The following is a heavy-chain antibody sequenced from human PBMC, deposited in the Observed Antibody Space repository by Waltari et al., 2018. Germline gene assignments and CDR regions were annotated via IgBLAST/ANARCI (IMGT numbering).Heavy chain of an antibody. CDR3: ARDMGRYCSGGSCDKGFDY. CDR2: INPSGGST. D-gene: IGHD2-15*01. J-gene: IGHJ4*02. V-gene: IGHV1-46*01. Sequence: GLEWMGIINPSGGSTSYAQKFQGRVTMTRDTSTSTVYMELSSLRSEDTAVYYCARDMGRYCSGGSCDKGFDYWGQGTLVTVSS.